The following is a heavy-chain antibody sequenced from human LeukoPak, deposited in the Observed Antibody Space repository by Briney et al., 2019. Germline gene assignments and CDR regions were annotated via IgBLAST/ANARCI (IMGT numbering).Heavy chain of an antibody. CDR1: GYTFTSYG. CDR2: ISAYNGNT. Sequence: ASVKVSCKASGYTFTSYGISWVRQAPGQGLEWMGWISAYNGNTNYAQKLQGRVTMTTDTSTSTAYMELRSLRYDNTAVYYCARDPMVRGVISEDFDYWGQRTLVTVSS. J-gene: IGHJ4*02. D-gene: IGHD3-10*01. V-gene: IGHV1-18*01. CDR3: ARDPMVRGVISEDFDY.